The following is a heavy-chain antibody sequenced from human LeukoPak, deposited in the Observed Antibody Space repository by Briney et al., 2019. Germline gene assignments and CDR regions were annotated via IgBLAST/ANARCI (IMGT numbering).Heavy chain of an antibody. CDR3: ARGAKDIVVVVAATYFDY. CDR1: GDSISSSSYY. CDR2: IYYSGST. Sequence: SETLSLTCAVSGDSISSSSYYWGWIRQPPGKGLEWIGSIYYSGSTYYNPSLKSRVTISVDTSKNQFSLKLSSVTAADTAVYYCARGAKDIVVVVAATYFDYWGQGTLVTVSS. J-gene: IGHJ4*02. D-gene: IGHD2-15*01. V-gene: IGHV4-39*01.